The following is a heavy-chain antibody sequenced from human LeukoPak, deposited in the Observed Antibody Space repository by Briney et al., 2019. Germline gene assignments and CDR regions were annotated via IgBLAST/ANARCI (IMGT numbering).Heavy chain of an antibody. V-gene: IGHV4-39*01. D-gene: IGHD3-22*01. J-gene: IGHJ4*02. Sequence: SETLSLTCTVSGDSISSSLYYWGWIRQPPGRGLEWIGTIYYSETTYYNPSLKSRVTISVDTSKNQFALNPSYVTAADTAVYYCARQGDSRGYSILDSWGQGTLVTVSS. CDR1: GDSISSSLYY. CDR2: IYYSETT. CDR3: ARQGDSRGYSILDS.